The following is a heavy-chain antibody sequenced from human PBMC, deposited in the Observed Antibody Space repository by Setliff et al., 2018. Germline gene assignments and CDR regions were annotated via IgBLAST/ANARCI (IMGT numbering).Heavy chain of an antibody. D-gene: IGHD5-12*01. V-gene: IGHV5-51*01. CDR2: IYPDDSDA. Sequence: PGESLKISCKSSGYTFTNYWIGWVRQMPGKGLEWMGIIYPDDSDARYSPSFQGQVTISADRSITTAYLQWSSLKASDTAIYYCARNRVALYDAFDIWGQGTMVTVSS. CDR3: ARNRVALYDAFDI. J-gene: IGHJ3*02. CDR1: GYTFTNYW.